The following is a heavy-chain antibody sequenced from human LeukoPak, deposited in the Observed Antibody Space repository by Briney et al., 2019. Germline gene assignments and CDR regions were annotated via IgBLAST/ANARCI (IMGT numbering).Heavy chain of an antibody. J-gene: IGHJ4*02. CDR3: ARVLYRIAVAGTEFDY. D-gene: IGHD6-19*01. Sequence: SETLSLTCAVSGYSISSGYYWGWIRQPPGKGLEWIGSIYHSGSTYYNSSLKSRDTISVDTSKNQFSLKLSSVTAADTAVYYCARVLYRIAVAGTEFDYWGQGTLVTVSS. CDR1: GYSISSGYY. V-gene: IGHV4-38-2*01. CDR2: IYHSGST.